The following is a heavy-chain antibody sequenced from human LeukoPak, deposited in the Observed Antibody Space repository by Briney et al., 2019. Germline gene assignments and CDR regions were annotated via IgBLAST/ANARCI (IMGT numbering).Heavy chain of an antibody. Sequence: SETLSLTCTVSGGSISSGSYYWSWIRQPAGKGLEWIGRIYTSGSTNYNPSPKSRVTISVDTSKNQFSLKLSSVTAADTAVYYCARVAVGKLDYWGQGTLVTVSS. V-gene: IGHV4-61*02. CDR2: IYTSGST. CDR3: ARVAVGKLDY. CDR1: GGSISSGSYY. J-gene: IGHJ4*02. D-gene: IGHD2-21*01.